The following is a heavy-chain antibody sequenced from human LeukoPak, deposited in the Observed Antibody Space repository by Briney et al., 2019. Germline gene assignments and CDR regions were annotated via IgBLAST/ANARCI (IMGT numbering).Heavy chain of an antibody. D-gene: IGHD6-19*01. CDR2: IYYSGST. V-gene: IGHV4-39*01. Sequence: SETLSLTCTVSGGSIRSSYYYWAWIRQPPGKGLEWIASIYYSGSTYYNPSLKSRVTISVDTSRNQFSLKLSSVTAAGTAVYYCASLAVAGLSEGYWGQGTLVIVSS. J-gene: IGHJ4*02. CDR1: GGSIRSSYYY. CDR3: ASLAVAGLSEGY.